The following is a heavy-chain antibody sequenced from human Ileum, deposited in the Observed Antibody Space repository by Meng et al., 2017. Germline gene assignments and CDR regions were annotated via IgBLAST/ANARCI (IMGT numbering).Heavy chain of an antibody. D-gene: IGHD3-22*01. Sequence: ASVKVSCKASGYTFTSYYMHWVRQAPGQGLEWMGIINPSGGSTSYAQKFQGRVTMTRDTCTSTVYMELSSLRSEDTAVYYCARPLTASITMIVVVPGEMYAFDIWGQGTMVTVSS. CDR2: INPSGGST. J-gene: IGHJ3*02. V-gene: IGHV1-46*01. CDR1: GYTFTSYY. CDR3: ARPLTASITMIVVVPGEMYAFDI.